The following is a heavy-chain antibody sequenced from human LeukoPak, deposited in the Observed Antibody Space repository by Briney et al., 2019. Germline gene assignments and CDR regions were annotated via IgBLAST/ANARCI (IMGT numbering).Heavy chain of an antibody. D-gene: IGHD1-1*01. CDR1: GFTFSSYG. CDR2: IRYDGSNK. J-gene: IGHJ4*02. CDR3: AKDKDPWKSTSISDFDY. Sequence: GGSLRLSCAASGFTFSSYGMHWVRQAPGKGLEWVAFIRYDGSNKYYADSVKGRFTISRDNSKNTLYLQMNSLRAEDTAVYFCAKDKDPWKSTSISDFDYWGQGTLVTVSS. V-gene: IGHV3-30*02.